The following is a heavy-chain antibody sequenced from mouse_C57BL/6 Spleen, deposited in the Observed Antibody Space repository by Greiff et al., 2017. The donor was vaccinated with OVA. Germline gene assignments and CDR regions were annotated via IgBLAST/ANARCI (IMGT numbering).Heavy chain of an antibody. CDR1: GYTFTTYP. D-gene: IGHD3-2*02. Sequence: VKLMESGAELVKPGASVKMSCKASGYTFTTYPIEWMKQNHGKSLEWIGNFHPYNDDTKYNEKFKGKATLTVEKSSSTVYLELSRLTSDDSAVYYCARRGSSGYGWFAYWGQGTLVTVSA. CDR3: ARRGSSGYGWFAY. V-gene: IGHV1-47*01. CDR2: FHPYNDDT. J-gene: IGHJ3*01.